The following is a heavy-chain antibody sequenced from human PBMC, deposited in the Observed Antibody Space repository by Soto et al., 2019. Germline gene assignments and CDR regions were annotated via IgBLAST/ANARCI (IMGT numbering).Heavy chain of an antibody. J-gene: IGHJ3*02. D-gene: IGHD4-17*01. CDR2: ISGSGGST. CDR1: GFTFSNYA. V-gene: IGHV3-23*01. CDR3: ASEYGDYSPGAFDI. Sequence: EVQLLESGGDLVQPGGSLRLSCAASGFTFSNYAMSWVRQAPGKGLEWVSTISGSGGSTYYADSVKGRFTISRDNSKNTLYLQMNSLRAEDTAVYYCASEYGDYSPGAFDIWGQGQWSPSLQ.